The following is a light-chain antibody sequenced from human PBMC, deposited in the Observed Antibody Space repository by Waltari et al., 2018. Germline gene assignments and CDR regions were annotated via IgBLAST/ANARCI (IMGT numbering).Light chain of an antibody. CDR3: QSYDTDLIAVV. Sequence: QSVLTQPPSVSGAPGQRVTIPCTGSSSNSGSPYNLQWYQQLPGTAPKLLIYDDSNRPAPIPLRFAGSRFGTSAPLTITGLRAEDEVEYSCQSYDTDLIAVVFGGGTKVTVL. J-gene: IGLJ2*01. V-gene: IGLV1-40*01. CDR2: DDS. CDR1: SSNSGSPYN.